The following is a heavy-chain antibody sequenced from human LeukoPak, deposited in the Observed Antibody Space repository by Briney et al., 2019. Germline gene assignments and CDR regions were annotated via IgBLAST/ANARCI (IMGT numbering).Heavy chain of an antibody. CDR1: GDSISSGGYY. CDR3: ARVAVGDTRNFDY. D-gene: IGHD2-15*01. J-gene: IGHJ4*02. CDR2: IYYSGGT. V-gene: IGHV4-31*03. Sequence: PSETLSLTCTVSGDSISSGGYYWSWIRQHPGKGLEWIGYIYYSGGTYYNPSLKSRVTLSVDTSKNQFSLKVNSVTAADTAVYYCARVAVGDTRNFDYWGQGTLVTVSS.